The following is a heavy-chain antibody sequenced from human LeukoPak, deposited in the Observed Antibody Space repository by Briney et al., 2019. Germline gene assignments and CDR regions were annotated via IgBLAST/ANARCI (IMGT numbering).Heavy chain of an antibody. V-gene: IGHV4-34*01. D-gene: IGHD3-9*01. CDR2: INHSGST. CDR1: GGSFSGYY. CDR3: ARGRTYYDILTGHPRGYAFDI. Sequence: PSETLSLTCAVYGGSFSGYYWSWIRQPPGKGLEWIGEINHSGSTNYNPSLKSRVTISVDTSKNQFSLKLSSVTAADTAVYYCARGRTYYDILTGHPRGYAFDIWGRGTMVTVSS. J-gene: IGHJ3*02.